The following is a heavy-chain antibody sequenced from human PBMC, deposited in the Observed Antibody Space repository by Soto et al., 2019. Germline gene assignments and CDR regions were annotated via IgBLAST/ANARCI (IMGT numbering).Heavy chain of an antibody. J-gene: IGHJ5*02. CDR2: IIPIFGTA. CDR1: GGTFSSYA. D-gene: IGHD1-26*01. Sequence: SVKVSCKASGGTFSSYAISWVRQAPGQGLEWMGGIIPIFGTANYAQKFQGRVTITADESTSTAYMELSSLRSEDTAVYYCARGPYSGSTDWFDPWGQGTLVTVSS. V-gene: IGHV1-69*13. CDR3: ARGPYSGSTDWFDP.